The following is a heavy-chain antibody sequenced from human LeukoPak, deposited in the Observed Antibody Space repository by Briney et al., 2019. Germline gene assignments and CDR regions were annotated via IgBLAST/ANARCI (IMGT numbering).Heavy chain of an antibody. D-gene: IGHD4-17*01. J-gene: IGHJ4*02. CDR3: ARFHADDYGDYETDY. Sequence: ASVKVSCKASGYTFTGYYMHWVRQAPGQGLEWMGWISAYNGNTNYAQKLQGRVTMTTDTSTSTAYMELRSLRSDDTAVYYCARFHADDYGDYETDYWGQGTLVTVSS. CDR1: GYTFTGYY. V-gene: IGHV1-18*04. CDR2: ISAYNGNT.